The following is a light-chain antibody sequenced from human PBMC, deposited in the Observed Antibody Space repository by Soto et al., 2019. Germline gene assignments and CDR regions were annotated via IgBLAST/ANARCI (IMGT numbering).Light chain of an antibody. V-gene: IGKV3-20*01. CDR3: QQYGSTPLT. J-gene: IGKJ4*01. CDR2: AAS. Sequence: EIVLTQSPGTLSLSPGERATLTCRASQSVSSSYLARYQQKSGQAPGLLIFAASHRATGIPDRFSGSGSGTDFTLTISRREPEDFAVYYCQQYGSTPLTFGGGTKVEIK. CDR1: QSVSSSY.